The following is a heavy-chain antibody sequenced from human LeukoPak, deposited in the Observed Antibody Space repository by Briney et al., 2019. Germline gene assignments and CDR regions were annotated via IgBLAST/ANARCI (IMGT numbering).Heavy chain of an antibody. CDR3: AKGTSPYYYDTFDY. CDR2: ISWNGGSI. D-gene: IGHD3-22*01. J-gene: IGHJ4*02. Sequence: GRSLRLSCAASGFTFTDYAMHWVRQAPGRGLEWVSGISWNGGSIVYADSVKGRFTIFRDNARNSLYLQMNSLGAEDMALYYCAKGTSPYYYDTFDYWGQGTLVTVSS. V-gene: IGHV3-9*03. CDR1: GFTFTDYA.